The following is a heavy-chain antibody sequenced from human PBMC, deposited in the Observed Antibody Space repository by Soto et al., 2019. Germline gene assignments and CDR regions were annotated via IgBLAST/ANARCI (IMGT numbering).Heavy chain of an antibody. CDR3: ARDLGIGSGPFDA. Sequence: QMQLQESGPGLVKPSETLSLTCTVSGDSITSYYWSWIRQPPGKALEWIGYIYYSGSTDNDPSLKSRVTMSLDPSKKQFSLKLKSVTAADTAVYYCARDLGIGSGPFDAWGQGTMVTVSS. CDR2: IYYSGST. CDR1: GDSITSYY. V-gene: IGHV4-59*01. J-gene: IGHJ3*01. D-gene: IGHD2-2*03.